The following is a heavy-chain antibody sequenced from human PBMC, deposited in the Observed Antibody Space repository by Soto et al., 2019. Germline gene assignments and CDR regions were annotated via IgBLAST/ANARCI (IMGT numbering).Heavy chain of an antibody. CDR2: ISGSGGST. V-gene: IGHV3-23*01. J-gene: IGHJ4*02. D-gene: IGHD3-3*01. CDR3: AKAGITIFGVVIKPAYYFDY. Sequence: LRLSCAASGFTFSGNAMSCVRQAPGKGLEWVSAISGSGGSTYYADSVKGRFTISRDNSKNTLYLQMNSLRAEDTAVYYCAKAGITIFGVVIKPAYYFDYWGQGTLVTVS. CDR1: GFTFSGNA.